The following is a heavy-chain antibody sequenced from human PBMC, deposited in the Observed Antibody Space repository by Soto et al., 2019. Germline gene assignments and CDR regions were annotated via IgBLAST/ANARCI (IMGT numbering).Heavy chain of an antibody. Sequence: ASVKVSCKASGYTFTGYYMHWVRQAPGQGREWMGWINPNSGGTNYAQKFQGWVTMTRDTSISTAYMELSRLRSDDTAVYYCARGGSYRLLYNYYYYGMDVWGQGXTVTVSS. D-gene: IGHD1-26*01. CDR3: ARGGSYRLLYNYYYYGMDV. J-gene: IGHJ6*02. CDR1: GYTFTGYY. CDR2: INPNSGGT. V-gene: IGHV1-2*04.